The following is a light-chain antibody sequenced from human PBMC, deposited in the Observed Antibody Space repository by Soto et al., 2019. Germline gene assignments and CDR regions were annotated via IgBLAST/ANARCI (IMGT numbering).Light chain of an antibody. CDR1: QTVRGNY. J-gene: IGKJ1*01. Sequence: EIVLTQSAGTLSLSPGERATLSCRASQTVRGNYLAWFQQRPGQPPRLLIYAASTRAAGVPDRFSGSGSGTDFSISISRLEPEDFAGYYCHHYGPAPWTFGQGTKVEIK. CDR3: HHYGPAPWT. CDR2: AAS. V-gene: IGKV3-20*01.